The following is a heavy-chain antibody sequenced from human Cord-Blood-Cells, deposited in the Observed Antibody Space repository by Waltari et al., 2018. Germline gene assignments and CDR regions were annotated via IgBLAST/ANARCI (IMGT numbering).Heavy chain of an antibody. CDR3: ASIAARDAFDI. J-gene: IGHJ3*02. D-gene: IGHD6-6*01. CDR1: GYSISSGYY. CDR2: IYHSGST. Sequence: QVQLQESGPGLVKPSETLSLPCTVSGYSISSGYYWGWIQQPPGKGLEWIGSIYHSGSTYYNPSLKSRVTISVDTSKNQFSLKLSSVTAADTAVYYCASIAARDAFDIWGQGTMVTVSS. V-gene: IGHV4-38-2*02.